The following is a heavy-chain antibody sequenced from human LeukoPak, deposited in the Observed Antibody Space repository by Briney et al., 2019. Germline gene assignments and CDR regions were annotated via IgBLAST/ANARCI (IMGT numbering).Heavy chain of an antibody. V-gene: IGHV3-23*01. J-gene: IGHJ6*03. CDR1: GFTFSSYA. D-gene: IGHD4-17*01. CDR3: AKVRPTWTMVTTSSRYYYYYMDV. CDR2: ISGSSGST. Sequence: PGGSLRLSCAASGFTFSSYAMSWVRQAPGKGLEWVSAISGSSGSTYYADSVKGRFTISRDNSKNTLYLQMNSLRAEDTAVYYCAKVRPTWTMVTTSSRYYYYYMDVWGKGTTVTVSS.